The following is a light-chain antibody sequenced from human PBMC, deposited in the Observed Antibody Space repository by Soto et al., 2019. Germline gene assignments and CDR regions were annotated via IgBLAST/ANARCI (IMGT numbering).Light chain of an antibody. V-gene: IGKV1-27*01. CDR1: QDIANY. Sequence: DIQMTQSPSSLSASVGDRATITCRASQDIANYLAWYQQKPGKVPQLLIYAAITLPSGVPSRFSGSGSGTDFTLTISSLQSEDVATYYCLQYNSAPLTFGQGTKLEIK. CDR3: LQYNSAPLT. CDR2: AAI. J-gene: IGKJ1*01.